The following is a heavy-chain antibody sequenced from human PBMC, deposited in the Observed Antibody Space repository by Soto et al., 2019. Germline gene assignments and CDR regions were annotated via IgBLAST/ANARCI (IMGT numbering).Heavy chain of an antibody. D-gene: IGHD3-22*01. CDR3: AREGWWRWLSPSHYYMDV. CDR1: GGSISSGGYY. Sequence: QVQLQESGPGLVKPSQTLSLTCTVSGGSISSGGYYWSWIRQHPGKGLEWIGYIYYSGSTYYNQSLKSRVTISVDTSKNQFSLKLSSVTAADTAVYYCAREGWWRWLSPSHYYMDVWGKGTTVTVSS. V-gene: IGHV4-31*03. J-gene: IGHJ6*03. CDR2: IYYSGST.